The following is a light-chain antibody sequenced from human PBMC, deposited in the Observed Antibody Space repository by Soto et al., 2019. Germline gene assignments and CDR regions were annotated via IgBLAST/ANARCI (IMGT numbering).Light chain of an antibody. Sequence: EIVLTQSPGTLSLSPGERATLSCRASQSVSSSYLAWYQQKPGQAPRLLIYGASSRATGIPDRFSGSGSGTDFTLTISRLEPEDFAVYYCQQYGSSPATFGPGTKVD. CDR3: QQYGSSPAT. CDR2: GAS. J-gene: IGKJ3*01. CDR1: QSVSSSY. V-gene: IGKV3-20*01.